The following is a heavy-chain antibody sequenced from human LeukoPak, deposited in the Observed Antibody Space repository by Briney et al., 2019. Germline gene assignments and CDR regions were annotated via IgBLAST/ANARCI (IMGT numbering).Heavy chain of an antibody. J-gene: IGHJ6*03. CDR3: ASSFYYGSGSPQRYYYYMGV. CDR2: INSDGSST. CDR1: GFTFSSYW. V-gene: IGHV3-74*01. D-gene: IGHD3-10*01. Sequence: PGGSLRLSCAASGFTFSSYWMHWVRQAPGKGLVWVSRINSDGSSTSYADSVKGRFTISRDNAKNTLYLQMNSLRAEDTAVYYCASSFYYGSGSPQRYYYYMGVWGKGTTVTVSS.